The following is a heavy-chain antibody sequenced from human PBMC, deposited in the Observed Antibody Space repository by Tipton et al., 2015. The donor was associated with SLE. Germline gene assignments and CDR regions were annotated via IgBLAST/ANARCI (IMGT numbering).Heavy chain of an antibody. D-gene: IGHD3-3*01. CDR1: GFTFSYFR. V-gene: IGHV3-7*01. J-gene: IGHJ4*02. CDR3: ANSRFVPEAY. Sequence: SLRLSCVASGFTFSYFRMTWVRPAPGKGLEWVANINHDGGDRPYANSVKGRFTISRDNSKNTVYLQMNSLRAEDTAVYYCANSRFVPEAYWGQGTLVTVSS. CDR2: INHDGGDR.